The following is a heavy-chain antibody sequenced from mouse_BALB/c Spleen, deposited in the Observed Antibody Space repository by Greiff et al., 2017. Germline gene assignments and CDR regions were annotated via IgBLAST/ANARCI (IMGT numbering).Heavy chain of an antibody. Sequence: VKLMESGPGLVAPSQSLSITCTVSGFSLTSYGVHWVRQPPGKGLEWLGVIWAGGSTNYNSALMSRLSISKDNSKSQVFLKMDSLQTDDTAMYYCARDNDYWGQGTTLTVSS. CDR1: GFSLTSYG. CDR2: IWAGGST. J-gene: IGHJ2*01. CDR3: ARDNDY. V-gene: IGHV2-9*02.